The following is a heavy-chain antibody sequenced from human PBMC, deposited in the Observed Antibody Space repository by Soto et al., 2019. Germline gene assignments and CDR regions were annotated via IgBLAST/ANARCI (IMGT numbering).Heavy chain of an antibody. Sequence: QVQLVQSGAEVKKPESSVKVSCKTSGGTFVRHVISWVRQAPGQGPERMGKINPLSGIPNYAQKFHDRVTFTADTDSSTAYMELSSLRSDDTAVYYCAAPACAATWCSPSHNLDHWGQGTLVTVSS. CDR2: INPLSGIP. J-gene: IGHJ4*02. V-gene: IGHV1-69*09. D-gene: IGHD2-2*01. CDR1: GGTFVRHV. CDR3: AAPACAATWCSPSHNLDH.